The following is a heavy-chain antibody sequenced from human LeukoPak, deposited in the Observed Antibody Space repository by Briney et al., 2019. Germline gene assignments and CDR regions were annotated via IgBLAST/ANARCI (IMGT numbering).Heavy chain of an antibody. CDR3: ASAPNENYFDF. Sequence: GGSLRLSCAASGFTLSRYWMSRVRQAPGKGPVSVANINQDGSAKDYGGSVEGRFTISRDNAKNSLYLQMNSLTAEDAAVYLCASAPNENYFDFWGQGTLVTVSS. J-gene: IGHJ4*02. V-gene: IGHV3-7*01. CDR1: GFTLSRYW. CDR2: INQDGSAK.